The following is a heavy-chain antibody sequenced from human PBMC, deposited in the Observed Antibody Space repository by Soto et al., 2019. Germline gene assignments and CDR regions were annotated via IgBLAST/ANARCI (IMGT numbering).Heavy chain of an antibody. CDR3: TTFRYFYDSSGYYLWDF. CDR2: IKSKTDGGTT. D-gene: IGHD3-22*01. V-gene: IGHV3-15*07. J-gene: IGHJ4*02. Sequence: GGSLRLSCAASGFTFSDAWMNWVRQAPGKGLEWVGRIKSKTDGGTTDYAAPVKGRFTISRDDSKNTLYLQMNSLKTEDTAVYFCTTFRYFYDSSGYYLWDFWGQGTLVTVSS. CDR1: GFTFSDAW.